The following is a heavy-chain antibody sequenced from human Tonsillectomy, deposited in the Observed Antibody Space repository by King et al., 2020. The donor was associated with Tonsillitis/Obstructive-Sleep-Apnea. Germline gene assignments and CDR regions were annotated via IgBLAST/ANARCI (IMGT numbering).Heavy chain of an antibody. J-gene: IGHJ4*02. D-gene: IGHD3-22*01. V-gene: IGHV4-39*01. CDR3: ARHLYYYDRSCYTLDY. CDR1: GGSISSSSYY. CDR2: IYYSGST. Sequence: QLQESGPGLVKPSETLSLTCAVSGGSISSSSYYWGWIRQPPGKELEWIGCIYYSGSTHYNPSLKSRVTISVDTSKNQFSLKLSSVTAADTAVYYCARHLYYYDRSCYTLDYWGQGTLVTVSS.